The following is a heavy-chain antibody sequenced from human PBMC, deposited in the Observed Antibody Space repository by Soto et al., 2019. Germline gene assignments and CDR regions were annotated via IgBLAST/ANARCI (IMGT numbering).Heavy chain of an antibody. CDR2: ISSSSSYI. J-gene: IGHJ6*02. CDR3: AKRLIAAAGTVYGMDV. V-gene: IGHV3-21*01. CDR1: GFTFSSYS. D-gene: IGHD6-13*01. Sequence: PGGSLRLSCAASGFTFSSYSMNWVRQAPGKGLEWVSSISSSSSYIYYADSVKGRFTISRDNAKNSLYLQMNSLRAEDTAVYYCAKRLIAAAGTVYGMDVWGQGTTVTVSS.